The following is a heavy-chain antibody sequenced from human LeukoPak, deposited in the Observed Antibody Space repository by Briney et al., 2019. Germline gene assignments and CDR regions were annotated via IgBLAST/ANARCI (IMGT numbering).Heavy chain of an antibody. D-gene: IGHD2/OR15-2a*01. CDR1: GGSFSGYY. V-gene: IGHV4-34*01. CDR2: INHSGST. Sequence: SETLSLTCAVYGGSFSGYYWSWIRQPPGKGLEWVGEINHSGSTNYNPSLKSRVTISVDTSISTAYLQWSSLKASDTAIYYCVRRGYCDGTGGCHSNPFDIWGQGTMVTVSS. CDR3: VRRGYCDGTGGCHSNPFDI. J-gene: IGHJ3*02.